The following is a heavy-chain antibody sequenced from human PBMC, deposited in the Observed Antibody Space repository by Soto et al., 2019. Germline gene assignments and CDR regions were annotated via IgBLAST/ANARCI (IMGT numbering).Heavy chain of an antibody. CDR2: ISWNSGSI. CDR3: AKDIGGDYDYGDYVPGDFDY. Sequence: GGSLRLSCAASGFTFDDYAMHWVRQAPGKGLEWVSGISWNSGSIGYADSVKGRFTISRDNAKNSLYLQMNSLRAEDTALYYCAKDIGGDYDYGDYVPGDFDYWGQGTLVTVSS. J-gene: IGHJ4*02. D-gene: IGHD4-17*01. V-gene: IGHV3-9*01. CDR1: GFTFDDYA.